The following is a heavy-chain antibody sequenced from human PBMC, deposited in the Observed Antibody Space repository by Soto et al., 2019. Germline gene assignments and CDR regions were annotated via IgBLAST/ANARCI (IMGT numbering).Heavy chain of an antibody. CDR2: IYSGGST. CDR1: GFTVSSNY. J-gene: IGHJ4*02. CDR3: ARDRYHYYHRY. Sequence: EVQLVESGGGLVQPGGSLRLSCAASGFTVSSNYMSWVRQAPGKGLEWVSVIYSGGSTYYADSVKGRFTISRDNSKNTLYLQMNSLRAEDTAVYYCARDRYHYYHRYWGQGTLVNVSS. D-gene: IGHD3-22*01. V-gene: IGHV3-66*01.